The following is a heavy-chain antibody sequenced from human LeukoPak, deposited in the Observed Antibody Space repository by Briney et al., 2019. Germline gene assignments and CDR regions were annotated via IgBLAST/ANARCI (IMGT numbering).Heavy chain of an antibody. CDR3: ARDWIGKTSINWFDP. D-gene: IGHD2-2*03. CDR1: GFTFDDYA. CDR2: ISWNSGSI. V-gene: IGHV3-9*01. J-gene: IGHJ5*02. Sequence: GRSLRLSCAASGFTFDDYAMHWVRQAPGKGLEWVSGISWNSGSIDYADSVKGRFTISRDNAKNSLFLQMNSLRAEDTAVYYCARDWIGKTSINWFDPWGQGTLVTVSS.